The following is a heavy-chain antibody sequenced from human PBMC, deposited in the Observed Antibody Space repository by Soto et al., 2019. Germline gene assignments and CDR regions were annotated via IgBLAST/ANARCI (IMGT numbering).Heavy chain of an antibody. CDR1: GASTVSHYH. D-gene: IGHD1-26*01. J-gene: IGHJ4*02. Sequence: QVQLQESGPGLVKPSQTLSLTCSVSGASTVSHYHWTWIRQPPGEGLEWMGYIFNSGTTFYNPSLPSRLSISMDTSGNHFSLELRSVTAADTAVYYCALALGPTTGLDYWGQGTLVTVSS. CDR3: ALALGPTTGLDY. V-gene: IGHV4-31*02. CDR2: IFNSGTT.